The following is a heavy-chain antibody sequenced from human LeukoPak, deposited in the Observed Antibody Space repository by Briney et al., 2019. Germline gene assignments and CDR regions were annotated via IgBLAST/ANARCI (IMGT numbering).Heavy chain of an antibody. Sequence: ASVKVSCKVSGYTLTELSMHWVRQAPGKGLEWMGGFDPEDGETIYAQKFQGRVTMTEDTSTDTAYMELSSLRSEDTAVYYCARGRLGYSSSWYWFDPWGQGTLVTVSS. J-gene: IGHJ5*02. CDR2: FDPEDGET. CDR3: ARGRLGYSSSWYWFDP. CDR1: GYTLTELS. D-gene: IGHD6-13*01. V-gene: IGHV1-24*01.